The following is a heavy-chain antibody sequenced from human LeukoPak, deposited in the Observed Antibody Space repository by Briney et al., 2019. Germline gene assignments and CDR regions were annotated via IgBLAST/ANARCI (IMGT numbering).Heavy chain of an antibody. Sequence: GGSLRLSCAASEFTFSNYAMNWVRQAPGKGLEWVSGINGGGGSTYYADSVKGRFTISRDNSKNTLYLQMNSLRAEDTAVYYCVGGDYAQYWGQGTLVTVSS. CDR3: VGGDYAQY. V-gene: IGHV3-23*01. CDR1: EFTFSNYA. D-gene: IGHD4-17*01. CDR2: INGGGGST. J-gene: IGHJ4*02.